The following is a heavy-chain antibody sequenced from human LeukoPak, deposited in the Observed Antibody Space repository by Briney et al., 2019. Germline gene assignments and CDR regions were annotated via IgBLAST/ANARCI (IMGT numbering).Heavy chain of an antibody. Sequence: GGSLRLSCTVSGFTVSTNSMSWVRQAPGKGLEWGSFIYSDNTHYSDSVKGRFTISRDNSKNTLYLQMNSLRAEDTAVYYCAGDKTTGGWYEFDYWGQGTLVTVSS. CDR2: IYSDNT. CDR3: AGDKTTGGWYEFDY. CDR1: GFTVSTNS. J-gene: IGHJ4*02. V-gene: IGHV3-53*01. D-gene: IGHD6-19*01.